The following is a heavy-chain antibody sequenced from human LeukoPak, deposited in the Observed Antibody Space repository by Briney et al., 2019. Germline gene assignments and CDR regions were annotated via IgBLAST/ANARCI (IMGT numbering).Heavy chain of an antibody. D-gene: IGHD1-14*01. V-gene: IGHV3-53*01. CDR1: GFTVSSNY. Sequence: GGSLRLSCAASGFTVSSNYMSWVRQAPGEGLEWVSVIYSGGSTYYADSVKGRFTISRDNSKNTLYLQMNSLRAEDTAVYYCASQSGYYYYMDVWGKGTTVTISS. J-gene: IGHJ6*03. CDR3: ASQSGYYYYMDV. CDR2: IYSGGST.